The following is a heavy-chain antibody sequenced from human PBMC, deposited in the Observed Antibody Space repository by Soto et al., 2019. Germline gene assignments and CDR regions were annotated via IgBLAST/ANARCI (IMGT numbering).Heavy chain of an antibody. CDR2: ISGSGGST. Sequence: GGSLRLSCAASGFTFSSYAMSWVRQAPGKGLEWVSAISGSGGSTYYADSVKGRFTISRDNSKNTLYLQMNSLRAEDTAVYYCAKVGSSSNYYYYYMDVWGKGTTVTVSS. V-gene: IGHV3-23*01. CDR3: AKVGSSSNYYYYYMDV. J-gene: IGHJ6*03. CDR1: GFTFSSYA. D-gene: IGHD6-6*01.